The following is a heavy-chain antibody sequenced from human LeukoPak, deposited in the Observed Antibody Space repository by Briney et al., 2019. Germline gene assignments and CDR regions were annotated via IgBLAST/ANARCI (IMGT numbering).Heavy chain of an antibody. V-gene: IGHV4-34*01. J-gene: IGHJ4*02. CDR1: GGSFSDYY. Sequence: SETLSLTCAVYGGSFSDYYWSWIRQTPGEGLQWIGGIKHSGSTDYNPSLKSRVTMSVDTSKNQFSLKLTSVTAADTAVYYCARHWGFSSPRAGNSWGQGTLVTVSS. D-gene: IGHD6-13*01. CDR2: IKHSGST. CDR3: ARHWGFSSPRAGNS.